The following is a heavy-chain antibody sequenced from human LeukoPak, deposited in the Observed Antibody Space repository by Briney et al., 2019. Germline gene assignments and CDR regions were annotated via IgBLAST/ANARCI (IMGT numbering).Heavy chain of an antibody. D-gene: IGHD2-21*01. CDR1: GGSISSYY. CDR3: ARDIPEDAFDI. Sequence: SETLSLTCTVSGGSISSYYWSWIRHPAGKGLGWIGRIYTSGSTNYNPSLKSRVTMSVDTSKNQFSLKLSSVTAADTAVYYCARDIPEDAFDIWGQGTMVTVSS. V-gene: IGHV4-4*07. J-gene: IGHJ3*02. CDR2: IYTSGST.